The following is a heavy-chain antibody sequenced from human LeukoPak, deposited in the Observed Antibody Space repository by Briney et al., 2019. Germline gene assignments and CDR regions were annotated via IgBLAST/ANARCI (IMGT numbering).Heavy chain of an antibody. J-gene: IGHJ5*02. D-gene: IGHD6-13*01. V-gene: IGHV1-18*01. CDR2: ISAYNGNT. Sequence: ASVKVSCKASGGTFSSYAISWVRQAPGQGLEWMGWISAYNGNTNYAQKLQGRVTMTTDTSTSTAYMELRSLRSDDTAVYYCARGPRPYSSSLNWFDPWGQGTLVTVSS. CDR1: GGTFSSYA. CDR3: ARGPRPYSSSLNWFDP.